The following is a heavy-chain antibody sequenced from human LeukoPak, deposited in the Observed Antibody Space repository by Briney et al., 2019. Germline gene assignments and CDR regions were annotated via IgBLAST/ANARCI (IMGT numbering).Heavy chain of an antibody. V-gene: IGHV4-4*02. CDR2: IYHSGST. J-gene: IGHJ3*02. CDR1: GGSISGSNW. Sequence: SETLSLTCAVSGGSISGSNWWSWVRQPPGKGLEWIGEIYHSGSTNYNPSLKSRVTISVDTSKNQFSLKLRSVTAADTAVYYCARGDEGTSLGAFDIWGQGTMVIVSS. CDR3: ARGDEGTSLGAFDI. D-gene: IGHD2-2*01.